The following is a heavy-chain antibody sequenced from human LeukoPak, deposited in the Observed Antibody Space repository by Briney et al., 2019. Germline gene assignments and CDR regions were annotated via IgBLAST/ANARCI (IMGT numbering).Heavy chain of an antibody. J-gene: IGHJ3*02. CDR1: GYTFTSYA. Sequence: ASVKVSCKASGYTFTSYAMHWVRQAPGQRLEWMGWINAGNGNTKYSQKFQGRVTITRDTSASTAYMELSSLRSEDTAVYYCARSEVVAAVAFDIWGQGTMVTVSS. V-gene: IGHV1-3*01. CDR2: INAGNGNT. D-gene: IGHD2-15*01. CDR3: ARSEVVAAVAFDI.